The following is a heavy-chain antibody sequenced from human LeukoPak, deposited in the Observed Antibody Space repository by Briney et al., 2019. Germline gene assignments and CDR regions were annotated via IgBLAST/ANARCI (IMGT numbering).Heavy chain of an antibody. D-gene: IGHD3-10*01. Sequence: GGSLRLSCAASGLTFSDSYMTWIRQSPGQGLEWVSYVSIGTSHIKYADSVKGRFTISRDDARNSLYLQMNSLRAEDTALYYCARGGWFGELLFDYWGQGTLVTVSS. CDR2: VSIGTSHI. V-gene: IGHV3-11*05. J-gene: IGHJ4*02. CDR3: ARGGWFGELLFDY. CDR1: GLTFSDSY.